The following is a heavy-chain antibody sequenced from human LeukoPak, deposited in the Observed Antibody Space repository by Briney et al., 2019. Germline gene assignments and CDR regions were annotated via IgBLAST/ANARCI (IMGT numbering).Heavy chain of an antibody. Sequence: PSETLSLTCTVSGGSISSYYWSWIRQPPGKGLEWIGYIYYSGSTYYNPSLKSRVTISVDTSKNQFSLKLSSVTAADTAVYYCARDRRAEMDVWGQETTVTVSS. CDR2: IYYSGST. CDR1: GGSISSYY. CDR3: ARDRRAEMDV. V-gene: IGHV4-59*12. J-gene: IGHJ6*02. D-gene: IGHD6-25*01.